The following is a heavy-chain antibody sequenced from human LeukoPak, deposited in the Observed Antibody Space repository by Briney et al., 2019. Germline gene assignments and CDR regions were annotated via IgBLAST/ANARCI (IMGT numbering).Heavy chain of an antibody. CDR2: IYYSGST. CDR3: ARGRAVAGFDAFDI. J-gene: IGHJ3*02. V-gene: IGHV4-59*12. D-gene: IGHD6-19*01. CDR1: GGSIRSYY. Sequence: SETLSLTCTVSGGSIRSYYWSWIRQPPGKGLEWIGYIYYSGSTNYNPSLKSRVTISVDTSKNQFSLKLSSVTAADTAVYYCARGRAVAGFDAFDIWGQGTMVTVSS.